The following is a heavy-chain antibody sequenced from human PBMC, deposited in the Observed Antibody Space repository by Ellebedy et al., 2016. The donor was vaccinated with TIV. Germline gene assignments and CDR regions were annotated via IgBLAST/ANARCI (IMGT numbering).Heavy chain of an antibody. Sequence: GGSLRLXXAASGFTFSSYSMNWVRQAPGKGLEWVSYISSSSSTIYYADSVKGRFTISRDNAKNSLYLQMNSLRDEDTAVYYCAKSSGSLFDAFDIWGQGTMVTVSS. V-gene: IGHV3-48*02. CDR1: GFTFSSYS. CDR3: AKSSGSLFDAFDI. CDR2: ISSSSSTI. J-gene: IGHJ3*02. D-gene: IGHD3-22*01.